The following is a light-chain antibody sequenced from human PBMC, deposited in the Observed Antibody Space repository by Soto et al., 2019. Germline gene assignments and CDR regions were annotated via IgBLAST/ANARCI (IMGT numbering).Light chain of an antibody. CDR2: GNS. Sequence: QSVLTQPPSVSGAPGQRGTISCTGSSSNIGAGFDVHWYQQLPGTAPKLLIYGNSNRPSGVPDRSSGSKSGTSASLAITGLQAEDEADYYCQSYDSSLGGSYVFGTGTKVTVL. V-gene: IGLV1-40*01. CDR1: SSNIGAGFD. J-gene: IGLJ1*01. CDR3: QSYDSSLGGSYV.